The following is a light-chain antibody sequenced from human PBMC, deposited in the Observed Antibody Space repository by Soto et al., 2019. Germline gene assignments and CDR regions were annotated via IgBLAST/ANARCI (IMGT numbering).Light chain of an antibody. Sequence: QSVLTQPPSVSGTPGQRVTISCSGGSSNIGSGTVNWYQQLPGTAPKLLIYNNNQRPSGVPDRFSGSKSGTSGSLAISGLQSEDEADYYCASWDDRLGAVIFGGGTKVTVL. J-gene: IGLJ2*01. CDR2: NNN. CDR3: ASWDDRLGAVI. CDR1: SSNIGSGT. V-gene: IGLV1-44*01.